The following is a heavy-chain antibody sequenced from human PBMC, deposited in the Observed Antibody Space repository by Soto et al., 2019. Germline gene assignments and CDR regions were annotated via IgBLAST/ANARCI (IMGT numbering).Heavy chain of an antibody. CDR1: GVSISSYY. Sequence: SVTLSLTCTVSGVSISSYYWSWLRQPQGKGLEWIGYIYYSGSTNYNPSLKSRVTISVDTSKNQFSLRADDTAVYYCAKALGELSPESYDYWGQGTLVTVSS. CDR2: IYYSGST. V-gene: IGHV4-59*01. CDR3: AKALGELSPESYDY. J-gene: IGHJ4*02. D-gene: IGHD3-16*02.